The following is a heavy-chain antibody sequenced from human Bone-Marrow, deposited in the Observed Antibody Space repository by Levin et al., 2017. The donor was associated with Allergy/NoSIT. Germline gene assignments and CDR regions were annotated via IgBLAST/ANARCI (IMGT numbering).Heavy chain of an antibody. CDR3: ARGGMIRFGGVISAYGLDV. Sequence: ASVKVSCKVSGYTFTEVSMQWVRQAPEKGLEWMGGYDPEDGETIYVQKFQGRVTMYEDTSIDTAYMELSSRISEDTAVDDGARGGMIRFGGVISAYGLDVWGQGTTVTVSS. J-gene: IGHJ6*02. CDR1: GYTFTEVS. CDR2: YDPEDGET. V-gene: IGHV1-24*01. D-gene: IGHD3-16*02.